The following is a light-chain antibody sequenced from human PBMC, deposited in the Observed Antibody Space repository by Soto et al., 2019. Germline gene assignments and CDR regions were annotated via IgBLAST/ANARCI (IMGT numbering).Light chain of an antibody. Sequence: QAALTQPPSASGSPGQAVTISYTGSQSDIGVYDFVSWYQHHPGKAPRLIIYEFVQRPSGVPDRFDGAKSGNTASLTVSRLQDADEADYCCKSYAGSNTYVFGSGTKLTVL. V-gene: IGLV2-8*01. CDR2: EFV. J-gene: IGLJ1*01. CDR1: QSDIGVYDF. CDR3: KSYAGSNTYV.